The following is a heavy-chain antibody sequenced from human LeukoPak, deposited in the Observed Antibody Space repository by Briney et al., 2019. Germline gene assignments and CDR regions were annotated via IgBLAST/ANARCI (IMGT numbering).Heavy chain of an antibody. J-gene: IGHJ4*02. CDR2: INPNSGGT. V-gene: IGHV1-2*06. CDR3: ARVGYYESSGYYEY. CDR1: EDTLTDYY. D-gene: IGHD3-22*01. Sequence: GASVKVSCKASEDTLTDYYMHWVRQAPGQGLEWMGRINPNSGGTNYAQKFQGRVTMTRDTSISTVYMELSRLRSDDTAVYYCARVGYYESSGYYEYWGQGTLVTVSS.